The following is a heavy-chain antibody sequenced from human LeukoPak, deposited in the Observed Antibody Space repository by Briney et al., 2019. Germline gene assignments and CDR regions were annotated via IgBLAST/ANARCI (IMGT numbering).Heavy chain of an antibody. CDR3: ARAHSSSWYGGWFDP. V-gene: IGHV4-59*01. Sequence: SETLSLTCTVSGASLSKYYWTWIRQPPGKGLEWIGYIQHSGSTNYNPSLKSRATISVDTSKNQFSLKLSSVTAADTAVYYCARAHSSSWYGGWFDPWGQGTLVTVSS. CDR2: IQHSGST. CDR1: GASLSKYY. J-gene: IGHJ5*02. D-gene: IGHD6-13*01.